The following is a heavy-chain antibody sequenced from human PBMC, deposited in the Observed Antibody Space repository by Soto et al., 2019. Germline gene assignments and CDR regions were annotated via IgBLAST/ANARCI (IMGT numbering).Heavy chain of an antibody. CDR2: ISNSDETT. Sequence: QVQLVESGGGLVEPGGSLRLSCAASGFIFTDYSMTWIRQAPGKGLEWVSYISNSDETTHYADSVKGRFIVSRDNAKKLLLLQLSGLRVDETAMYYCERDPKRRDGYHFDSWGRGALVTASS. D-gene: IGHD5-12*01. CDR3: ERDPKRRDGYHFDS. J-gene: IGHJ4*02. CDR1: GFIFTDYS. V-gene: IGHV3-11*01.